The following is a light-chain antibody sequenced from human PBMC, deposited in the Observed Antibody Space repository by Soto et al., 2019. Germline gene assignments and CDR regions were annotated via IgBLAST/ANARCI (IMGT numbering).Light chain of an antibody. Sequence: LLTQSPATLSVSPGQRVTLSCRASQSISSYLAWYQQRPGQPSRLLIYDASNRATGIPARFSGSGSGTDFTLTVSSLETEYFAFYFRQQRNSGTPTFGGGTKVE. CDR2: DAS. J-gene: IGKJ4*01. CDR3: QQRNSGTPT. V-gene: IGKV3-11*01. CDR1: QSISSY.